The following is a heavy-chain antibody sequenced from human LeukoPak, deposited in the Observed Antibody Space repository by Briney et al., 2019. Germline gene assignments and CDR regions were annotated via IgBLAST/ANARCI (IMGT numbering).Heavy chain of an antibody. D-gene: IGHD3-22*01. J-gene: IGHJ4*02. CDR2: IYYSGST. CDR1: GGSISSSSYY. Sequence: SETLSLTCSVSGGSISSSSYYWGWIRQPPAKGLEWIGRIYYSGSTYYNPSLKSRVTISVDTSKNKFSLKLSSVTAADTAVYYCARRPTGHESTGYYYFDYWGQGTLVTVSS. CDR3: ARRPTGHESTGYYYFDY. V-gene: IGHV4-39*01.